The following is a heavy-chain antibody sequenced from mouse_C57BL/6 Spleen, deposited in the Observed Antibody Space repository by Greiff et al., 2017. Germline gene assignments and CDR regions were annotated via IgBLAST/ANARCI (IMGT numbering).Heavy chain of an antibody. CDR2: ICPRSGNT. CDR1: GYTFTSYG. CDR3: AKRYYGSSCGWYFDV. J-gene: IGHJ1*03. D-gene: IGHD1-1*01. V-gene: IGHV1-81*01. Sequence: QVQLQQSGAELARPGASVKLSCKASGYTFTSYGMSWVKQRTGQGLEWIGEICPRSGNTYYNEKFKGKATLTVDKSSSTAYMELRSLTSEDSAVYFCAKRYYGSSCGWYFDVWGTGTTVTVSS.